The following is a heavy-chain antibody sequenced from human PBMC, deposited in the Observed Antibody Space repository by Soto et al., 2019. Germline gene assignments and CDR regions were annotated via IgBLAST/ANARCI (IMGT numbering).Heavy chain of an antibody. CDR2: MNPNSGNT. CDR1: GYTFTSYD. Sequence: ASVKVSCKASGYTFTSYDINWVRQATGQGLEWMGWMNPNSGNTGYAQKFQGRVTMTRNTSISTAYMELSSLRPEDTAVYYCARGRFLEWLLFRAPTSPFDYWGQGTLVTVSS. J-gene: IGHJ4*02. V-gene: IGHV1-8*01. D-gene: IGHD3-3*01. CDR3: ARGRFLEWLLFRAPTSPFDY.